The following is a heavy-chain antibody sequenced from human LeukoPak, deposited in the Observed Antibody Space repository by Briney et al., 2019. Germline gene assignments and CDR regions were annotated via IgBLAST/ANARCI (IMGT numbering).Heavy chain of an antibody. CDR2: IWYDGSKK. CDR3: TTVYDSSGYYRRGFDY. V-gene: IGHV3-33*01. J-gene: IGHJ4*02. Sequence: GGSLRLSCAASGFTFSSYGMHWVRQAPGKGLEWVAVIWYDGSKKYYADSVKGRFTISRDKSKNTLYLQMNSLKTEDTAVYYCTTVYDSSGYYRRGFDYWGQGTLVTVSS. D-gene: IGHD3-22*01. CDR1: GFTFSSYG.